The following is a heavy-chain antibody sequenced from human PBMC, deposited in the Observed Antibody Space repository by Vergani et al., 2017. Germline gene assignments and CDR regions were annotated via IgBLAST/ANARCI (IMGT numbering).Heavy chain of an antibody. V-gene: IGHV3-66*02. CDR2: IFNSGST. CDR3: AKRGSGVVNGEDV. Sequence: EVPLVESGGGLVQPGGSLRLSCAASGFTVSDNYISWVRQAPGKGLEWVSVIFNSGSTFYADSVQGRFRVSRDNSGNTVYLQMDSLRLEDTAIYYCAKRGSGVVNGEDVWGKGTTVTVSS. D-gene: IGHD3-3*01. J-gene: IGHJ6*04. CDR1: GFTVSDNY.